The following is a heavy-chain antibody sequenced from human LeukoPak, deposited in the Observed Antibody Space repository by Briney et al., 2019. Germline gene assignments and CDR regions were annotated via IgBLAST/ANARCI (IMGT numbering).Heavy chain of an antibody. J-gene: IGHJ5*02. CDR3: AKENWYLYDNNWYKTWFDP. V-gene: IGHV3-69-1*01. Sequence: GGSLRLSCAASGFTFSNYWMHWVRQAPGKGLEWVSYISSSSTIYYADSVKGRFTISRDNSKNTLYLQTNSLRVEDTAIYYCAKENWYLYDNNWYKTWFDPWGQGTLVTVSS. D-gene: IGHD1/OR15-1a*01. CDR2: ISSSSTI. CDR1: GFTFSNYW.